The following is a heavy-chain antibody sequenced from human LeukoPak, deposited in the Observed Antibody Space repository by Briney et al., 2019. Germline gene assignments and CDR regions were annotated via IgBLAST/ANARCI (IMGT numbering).Heavy chain of an antibody. CDR1: GFTYSSHS. CDR2: ISSSSTTI. CDR3: ARAGNRYGGNRQTWYSDL. J-gene: IGHJ2*01. Sequence: AGSLRLSCAASGFTYSSHSMNWVRQAPGKGLEWLSYISSSSTTIYYADSVRGRFTISRDNAKNSLYLQMNTLREEDTAVYYCARAGNRYGGNRQTWYSDLWGRGSLVTVPS. D-gene: IGHD4-23*01. V-gene: IGHV3-48*02.